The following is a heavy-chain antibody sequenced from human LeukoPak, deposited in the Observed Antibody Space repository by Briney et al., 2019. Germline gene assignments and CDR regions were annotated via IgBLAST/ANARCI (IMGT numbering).Heavy chain of an antibody. V-gene: IGHV1-46*04. CDR1: GYTFTRYY. Sequence: AAVKVSYQASGYTFTRYYMQWVRQAPGQGLEWMGIIHRSGGSTSYAQKLQGRDNMTRYTSTSTVYMELSSLRSEDTAVYYCARDRRRIKKGGGLVVVAAIFDYWGQGTLVTVSS. D-gene: IGHD2-15*01. CDR2: IHRSGGST. J-gene: IGHJ4*02. CDR3: ARDRRRIKKGGGLVVVAAIFDY.